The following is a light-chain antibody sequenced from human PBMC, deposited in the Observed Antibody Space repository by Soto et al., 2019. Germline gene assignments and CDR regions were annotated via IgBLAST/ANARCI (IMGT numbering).Light chain of an antibody. CDR3: LQYDNYTLS. J-gene: IGKJ4*01. CDR1: QSIGSE. CDR2: KAS. Sequence: DIHMTQSPSTLSASILDRVTITCGSSQSIGSELAWYQQKPWKAPKLLIYKASSLESGVPSTFSGSGSGTEFSLTVRSLQPDDFEPYYSLQYDNYTLSFRGRNXVEIQ. V-gene: IGKV1-5*03.